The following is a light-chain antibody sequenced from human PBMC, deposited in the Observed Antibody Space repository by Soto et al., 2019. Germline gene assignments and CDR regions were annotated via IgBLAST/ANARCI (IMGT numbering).Light chain of an antibody. CDR2: DNT. Sequence: QSVLTQPPSVSGARGERVTISCTGSSSDIGAGYRVRWYQQVPGTAPKLLIYDNTNRPSGVPARFSGSKSGTSASLAISGLQAEDEADYFCQSFDKYLSAVVFGGGTKLTVL. J-gene: IGLJ2*01. CDR1: SSDIGAGYR. V-gene: IGLV1-40*01. CDR3: QSFDKYLSAVV.